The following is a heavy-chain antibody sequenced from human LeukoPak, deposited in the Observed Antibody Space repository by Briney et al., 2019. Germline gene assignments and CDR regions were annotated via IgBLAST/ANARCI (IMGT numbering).Heavy chain of an antibody. CDR3: ARDRSAAPADY. V-gene: IGHV4-61*01. D-gene: IGHD6-13*01. J-gene: IGHJ4*02. CDR2: IYYSGST. Sequence: PSETLSLTCIVSGGSISSGSYYWGWIRQPPGKELEWIGYIYYSGSTNYNPSLKSRVTISVDTSKNQFSLKLTSVTAADTAVYYCARDRSAAPADYWGQGTLVTVSS. CDR1: GGSISSGSYY.